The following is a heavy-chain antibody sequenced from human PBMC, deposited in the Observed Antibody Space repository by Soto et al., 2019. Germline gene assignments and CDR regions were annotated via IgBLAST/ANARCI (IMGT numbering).Heavy chain of an antibody. CDR1: GGSISSGGYY. Sequence: SETLSLTCTVSGGSISSGGYYWSWIRQHPGKGLEWIGYIYYSGSTYYNPSLKSRVTISVDTSKNQFSLKLSSVTAADTAVYYCARGGYYYDSSRLLRLNWFDPWGQGTLVTVSS. CDR3: ARGGYYYDSSRLLRLNWFDP. CDR2: IYYSGST. D-gene: IGHD3-22*01. V-gene: IGHV4-31*03. J-gene: IGHJ5*02.